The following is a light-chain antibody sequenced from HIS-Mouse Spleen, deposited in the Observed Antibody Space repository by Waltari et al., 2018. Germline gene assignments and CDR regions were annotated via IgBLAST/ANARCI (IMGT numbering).Light chain of an antibody. CDR2: EDS. CDR1: ALPKTY. CDR3: YSTDSSGNHRV. Sequence: SYELTQPTSVSVSPGQTARNTCSGDALPKTYAYWYQQKSGQAPVLVIYEDSKRPSGIPERFSGSSSGTMATLTISGAQVEDEADYYCYSTDSSGNHRVFGGGTKLTVL. V-gene: IGLV3-10*01. J-gene: IGLJ2*01.